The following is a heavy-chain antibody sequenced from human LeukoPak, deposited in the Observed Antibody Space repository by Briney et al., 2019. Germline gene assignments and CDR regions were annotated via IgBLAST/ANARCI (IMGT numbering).Heavy chain of an antibody. V-gene: IGHV5-51*01. CDR2: IYPDDSDT. CDR3: ARLGVGYLSYFDH. Sequence: GGSLQISCKASEYTFTTSWIGWVRPMPGKGLEWMGIIYPDDSDTRYNPSFEGQVTISADKSISTAYLQWSSLRASDSAIYYCARLGVGYLSYFDHWGQGTLVTVSS. J-gene: IGHJ4*02. CDR1: EYTFTTSW. D-gene: IGHD3-22*01.